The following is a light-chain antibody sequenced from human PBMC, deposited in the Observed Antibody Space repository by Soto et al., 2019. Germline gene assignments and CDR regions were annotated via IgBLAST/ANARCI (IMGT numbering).Light chain of an antibody. V-gene: IGLV1-40*01. CDR3: QSYDSRLSGWV. CDR1: SSNIGAGYD. Sequence: QSVLTQPPSVSGAPGQRVTISCTGSSSNIGAGYDVHWYQQLPGTAPKLLIYGNSNRPSGVPDRFSGSKSGTSASLDITGLQAEDEADYYCQSYDSRLSGWVFGGGTKLTV. J-gene: IGLJ3*02. CDR2: GNS.